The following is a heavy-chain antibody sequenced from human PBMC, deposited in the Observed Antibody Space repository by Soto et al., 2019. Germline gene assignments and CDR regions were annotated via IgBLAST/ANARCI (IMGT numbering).Heavy chain of an antibody. CDR1: GYSFTNYG. V-gene: IGHV1-18*01. D-gene: IGHD6-19*01. J-gene: IGHJ6*03. Sequence: QDQLVQSGAEVKKPGASVTVSCKASGYSFTNYGITWVRQAPGQGLGWLGWISAFNGNTHYAQKVQGRVTMTTDASTSTAYMELRSLRSDDTAVYYCARDRGVAPPVAGNTHYYYYMDVWGKGTTVTVSS. CDR2: ISAFNGNT. CDR3: ARDRGVAPPVAGNTHYYYYMDV.